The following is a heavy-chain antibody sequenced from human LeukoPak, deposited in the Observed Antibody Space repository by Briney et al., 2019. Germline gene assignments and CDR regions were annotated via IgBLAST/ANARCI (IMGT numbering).Heavy chain of an antibody. Sequence: SETLSLTCTVSGGSISSYYWSWIRQPPGKGLEWIGYIYTSVSTNYNPSLKSRVTISVDTSKNQFSLKLSSVTAADTAVYCCASHKGLHPQNWYFDLWGRGTLVTVSS. D-gene: IGHD2-15*01. CDR2: IYTSVST. J-gene: IGHJ2*01. CDR1: GGSISSYY. V-gene: IGHV4-4*09. CDR3: ASHKGLHPQNWYFDL.